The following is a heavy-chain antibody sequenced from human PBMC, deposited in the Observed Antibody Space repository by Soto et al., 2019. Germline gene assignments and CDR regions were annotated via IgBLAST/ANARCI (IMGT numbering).Heavy chain of an antibody. Sequence: ASVKVSCKASGYTFTSYAMHWVRQAPGQRLEWMGWINAGNGNTKYSQKFQGRVTITRDTSASTAYMELSSLRSEDTAVYYCARDADPMTTVTPFDYWGQGTLVTVS. CDR1: GYTFTSYA. V-gene: IGHV1-3*01. CDR3: ARDADPMTTVTPFDY. CDR2: INAGNGNT. J-gene: IGHJ4*02. D-gene: IGHD4-17*01.